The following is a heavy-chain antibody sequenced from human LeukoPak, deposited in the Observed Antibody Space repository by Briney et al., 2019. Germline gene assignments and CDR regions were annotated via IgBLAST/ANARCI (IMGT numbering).Heavy chain of an antibody. CDR2: ISGSGSSI. J-gene: IGHJ4*02. D-gene: IGHD1-26*01. Sequence: GGSLRLSCAASGFTFSDYYMSWIRQAPGKGLEWVSYISGSGSSIYYADSVKGRFTTSRDNAKNSLDLQMNSLGAEDTAIYYCARRSGSYQADFDYWGQGTLVTVSS. CDR3: ARRSGSYQADFDY. CDR1: GFTFSDYY. V-gene: IGHV3-11*01.